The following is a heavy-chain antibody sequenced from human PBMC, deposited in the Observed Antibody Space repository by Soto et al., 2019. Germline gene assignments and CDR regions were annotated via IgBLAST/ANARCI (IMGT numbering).Heavy chain of an antibody. CDR3: ARDRPVTSPDSYYYGMDV. D-gene: IGHD4-4*01. J-gene: IGHJ6*02. CDR1: GYTFTSYG. CDR2: ISAYNGNT. Sequence: ASVKVSCKASGYTFTSYGISWVRQAPGQGLEWMGWISAYNGNTNYAQKLQGRVTMTTDTSTSTAYMELRRLRSDDTAVYYCARDRPVTSPDSYYYGMDVWGQGTTVTVSS. V-gene: IGHV1-18*01.